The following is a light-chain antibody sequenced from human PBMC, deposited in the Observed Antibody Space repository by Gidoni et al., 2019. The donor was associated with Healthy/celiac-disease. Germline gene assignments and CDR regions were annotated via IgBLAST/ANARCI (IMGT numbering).Light chain of an antibody. Sequence: EIVLTQSPGTLSLSPGERPTLSCRASQSVSSSYLAWYQQKPGQAPRLLIYGASSRATGIPDRFSGSGSGTDFTLTISRLEPEDFAVYYCQQYGSSQWTFGQGTKVEIK. CDR1: QSVSSSY. CDR2: GAS. J-gene: IGKJ1*01. V-gene: IGKV3-20*01. CDR3: QQYGSSQWT.